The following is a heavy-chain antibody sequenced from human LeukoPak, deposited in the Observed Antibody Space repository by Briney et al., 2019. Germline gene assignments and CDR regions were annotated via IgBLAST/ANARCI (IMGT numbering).Heavy chain of an antibody. CDR3: ARGGYTAGAFDI. CDR1: GGSISSYH. CDR2: IYTSGST. D-gene: IGHD3-16*02. V-gene: IGHV4-4*07. Sequence: PSETLSLTCTVPGGSISSYHWSWIRQPAGKGLEWIGRIYTSGSTNYNPSLKSRVTMSVDTSKNQFSLKMSSVTAADTAVYYCARGGYTAGAFDIWGQGTMVTVSS. J-gene: IGHJ3*02.